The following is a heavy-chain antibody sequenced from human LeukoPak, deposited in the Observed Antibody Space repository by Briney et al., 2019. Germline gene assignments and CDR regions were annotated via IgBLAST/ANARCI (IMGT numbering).Heavy chain of an antibody. V-gene: IGHV3-21*01. D-gene: IGHD6-6*01. CDR1: GFTFSSYI. J-gene: IGHJ4*02. Sequence: GGSLRLSCAASGFTFSSYIMNWVRQAPGKGLEWVSAISSSSSYNYYADSVRGRFTISKDNTKKSLYMQMNSLRAEATAVYYCARGYSSASGVDYWGQGTLVTVSS. CDR3: ARGYSSASGVDY. CDR2: ISSSSSYN.